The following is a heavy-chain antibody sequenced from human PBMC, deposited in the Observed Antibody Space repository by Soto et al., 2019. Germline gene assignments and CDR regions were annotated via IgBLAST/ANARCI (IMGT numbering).Heavy chain of an antibody. Sequence: EVQLLESGGGLVQPGGSLRLSCAASGFTFSSYAMSWVRQAPGKGLEWVSTISGSGGSAYYADSVKGRFTISRDNSKNTLYLQMNSLRAEDTAVYYCARRTSGWYIDYWGQGALVTGSS. CDR1: GFTFSSYA. CDR2: ISGSGGSA. J-gene: IGHJ4*02. CDR3: ARRTSGWYIDY. V-gene: IGHV3-23*01. D-gene: IGHD6-19*01.